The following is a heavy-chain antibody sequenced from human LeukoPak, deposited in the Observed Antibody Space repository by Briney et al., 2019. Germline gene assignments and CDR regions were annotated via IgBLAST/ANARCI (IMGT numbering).Heavy chain of an antibody. Sequence: SVTVSCKTSGGSFSSYAFSWMRRAPGQGLEWMGRIIPIYDASDYAQMFQGRVSITTDESTNTVHMEVSSLTFEDTAVYYCAREPLGCGGDCHFDYWGQGTLVTVSS. CDR2: IIPIYDAS. V-gene: IGHV1-69*05. CDR1: GGSFSSYA. CDR3: AREPLGCGGDCHFDY. J-gene: IGHJ4*02. D-gene: IGHD2-21*02.